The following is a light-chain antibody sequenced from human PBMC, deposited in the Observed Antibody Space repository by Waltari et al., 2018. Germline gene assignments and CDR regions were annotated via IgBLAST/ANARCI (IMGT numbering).Light chain of an antibody. V-gene: IGKV1-9*01. CDR1: QGVSSA. CDR2: AAS. CDR3: QQRNSSPLT. J-gene: IGKJ4*01. Sequence: DSQLTESPSSLSASVGDKVTITCRASQGVSSALAWYQQKPGKAPKLLIYAASSLRSGVPSRFSGSGSGTDFTLTISSLQPEDFAVYYCQQRNSSPLTFGGGTKVEIK.